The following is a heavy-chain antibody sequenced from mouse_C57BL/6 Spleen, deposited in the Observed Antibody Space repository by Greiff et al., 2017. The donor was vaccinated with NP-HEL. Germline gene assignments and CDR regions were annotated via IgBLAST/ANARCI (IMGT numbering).Heavy chain of an antibody. V-gene: IGHV1-52*01. CDR2: IDPSDSET. CDR3: ARSLLYYEGYFDV. J-gene: IGHJ1*03. Sequence: QVQLQQPGAELVRPGSSVKLSCKASGYTFTSYWMHWVKQRPIQGLEWIGNIDPSDSETHYNQKFKDKATLTVDKSSSTAYMQLSSLTSEDSAVYYCARSLLYYEGYFDVWGTGTTVTVSS. D-gene: IGHD2-4*01. CDR1: GYTFTSYW.